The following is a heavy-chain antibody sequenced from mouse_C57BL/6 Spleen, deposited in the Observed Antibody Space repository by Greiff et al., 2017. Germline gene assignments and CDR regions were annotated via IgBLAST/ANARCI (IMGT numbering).Heavy chain of an antibody. CDR2: INPNNGGT. Sequence: EVQLQQSGPELVKPGASVKIPCKASGYTFTDYNMDWVKQSHGKSLEWIGDINPNNGGTIYNQKFKGKATLTVDKSSSTAYMELRSLTSEDTAVYYCARRHYGSYYFDDWGQGTTLTVSS. V-gene: IGHV1-18*01. J-gene: IGHJ2*01. CDR1: GYTFTDYN. D-gene: IGHD1-1*01. CDR3: ARRHYGSYYFDD.